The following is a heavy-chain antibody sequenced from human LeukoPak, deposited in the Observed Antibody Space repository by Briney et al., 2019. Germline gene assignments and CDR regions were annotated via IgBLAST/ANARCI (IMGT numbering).Heavy chain of an antibody. CDR1: GFTFSSYE. CDR2: ISHSGRI. CDR3: ARGPHDYTSGWYT. J-gene: IGHJ5*02. V-gene: IGHV4-34*01. D-gene: IGHD6-19*01. Sequence: GSLRLSCAASGFTFSSYEMNWVRQPPGKGLEWIGEISHSGRINYNPSLKSRVSISVDMSKNQFSLKLRSVTAADTAVYYCARGPHDYTSGWYTWGQGTLVTVSS.